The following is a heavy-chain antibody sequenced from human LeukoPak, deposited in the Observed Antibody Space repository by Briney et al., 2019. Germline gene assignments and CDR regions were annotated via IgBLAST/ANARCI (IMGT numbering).Heavy chain of an antibody. D-gene: IGHD6-19*01. Sequence: SSVKISCKASVGTFSSDTITWGRQAPGQGRERVGGSIPIFCTAHNAHKFRGGDTSITQESTRTPHTEMSGPRSEETAVYYCAATYSSGWYFDYWGQGTLVTVSS. J-gene: IGHJ4*02. CDR1: VGTFSSDT. V-gene: IGHV1-69*05. CDR2: SIPIFCTA. CDR3: AATYSSGWYFDY.